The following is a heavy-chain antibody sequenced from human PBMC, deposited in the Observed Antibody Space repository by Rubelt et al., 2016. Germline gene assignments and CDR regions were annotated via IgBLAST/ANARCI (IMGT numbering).Heavy chain of an antibody. J-gene: IGHJ4*02. Sequence: QVQLQQWGAGLLKPSETLSLTCAVYGGSFSGYYWSWIRQPPGKGLEWIGSIYYSGSTYYNPSRKGRLTYSFEPSRTRFSRRRRLVTAADTAVYYCARHYSSYAAGSPDYWGQGTLVTVSS. D-gene: IGHD6-19*01. CDR3: ARHYSSYAAGSPDY. V-gene: IGHV4-34*01. CDR2: IYYSGST. CDR1: GGSFSGYY.